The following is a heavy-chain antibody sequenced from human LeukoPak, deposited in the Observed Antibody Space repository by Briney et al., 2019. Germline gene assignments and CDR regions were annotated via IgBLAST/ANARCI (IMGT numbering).Heavy chain of an antibody. CDR2: MYSGGST. V-gene: IGHV3-53*01. D-gene: IGHD2-8*02. CDR3: ARGYCTGTNCLVAY. Sequence: GGSLRLSCAASGFTVSTNFMNWVRQAPGKGLEWVSIMYSGGSTYYADSVKGRFTISRDDSKNTVCLQMNSLRADDTAMYYSARGYCTGTNCLVAYWGQGTLVTVSS. CDR1: GFTVSTNF. J-gene: IGHJ4*02.